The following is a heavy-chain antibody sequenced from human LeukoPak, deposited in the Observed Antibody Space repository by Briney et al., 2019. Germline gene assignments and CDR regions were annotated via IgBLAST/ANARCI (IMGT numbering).Heavy chain of an antibody. CDR1: RFTFYSYT. Sequence: PGGSLRLSCAASRFTFYSYTMYWIRQAPGKGLEWVAFIRYDGSNKYYADSVKGRFTISRDNSKNTLYLQMNSLRAEDTAVYYCAKDRERSFDYWGQGTLVTVSS. CDR3: AKDRERSFDY. V-gene: IGHV3-30*02. J-gene: IGHJ4*02. D-gene: IGHD1-1*01. CDR2: IRYDGSNK.